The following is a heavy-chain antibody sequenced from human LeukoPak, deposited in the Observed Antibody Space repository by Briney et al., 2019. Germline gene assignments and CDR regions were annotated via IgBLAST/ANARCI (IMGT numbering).Heavy chain of an antibody. CDR3: AKDAGVVGRIRAFDY. Sequence: GGSLRLSCEASGFAFTTYAMTWVRQAPGKGLEWVSLIDGSGGSTNYANSVKGRFTISRDNSKNTLYLRMNSLRAEDTAVYYCAKDAGVVGRIRAFDYWDQGTLVTVSS. CDR1: GFAFTTYA. D-gene: IGHD3-3*01. V-gene: IGHV3-23*01. J-gene: IGHJ4*02. CDR2: IDGSGGST.